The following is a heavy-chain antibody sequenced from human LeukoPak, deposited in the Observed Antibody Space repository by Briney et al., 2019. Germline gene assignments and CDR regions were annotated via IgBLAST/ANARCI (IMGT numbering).Heavy chain of an antibody. CDR1: GFTFSSYW. Sequence: GGSLRLSCAASGFTFSSYWMSWVRQAPGKGLEWVANIKQDGSEKYYVDSVKGRFTISRDNAKNSLYLQMNSLRAEDTAVYYCARAYFPKTPYLFDYWGQGTLVTVSS. CDR3: ARAYFPKTPYLFDY. J-gene: IGHJ4*02. V-gene: IGHV3-7*01. CDR2: IKQDGSEK. D-gene: IGHD2/OR15-2a*01.